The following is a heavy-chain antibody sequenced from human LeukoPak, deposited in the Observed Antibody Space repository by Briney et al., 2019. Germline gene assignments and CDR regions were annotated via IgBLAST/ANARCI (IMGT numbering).Heavy chain of an antibody. J-gene: IGHJ4*02. V-gene: IGHV4-34*01. CDR2: INHSGST. CDR3: ARAPYYYGSGSYYLI. Sequence: SGTLSLTCAVYGGSFSGYYWSWIRQPPGKGLEWIGEINHSGSTNYNPSLKSRVTISVDTSKNQFSLKLSSVTAADTAVYYCARAPYYYGSGSYYLIWGQGTLVTVSS. D-gene: IGHD3-10*01. CDR1: GGSFSGYY.